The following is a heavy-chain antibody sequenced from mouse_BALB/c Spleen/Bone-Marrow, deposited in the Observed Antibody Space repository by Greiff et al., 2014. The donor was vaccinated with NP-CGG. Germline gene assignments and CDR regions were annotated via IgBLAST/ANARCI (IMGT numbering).Heavy chain of an antibody. CDR1: GYTFTYYT. CDR3: VRENYDSAGDVMDY. D-gene: IGHD2-4*01. J-gene: IGHJ4*01. Sequence: QVQLQQSAAELARPGASVKMSCKTSGYTFTYYTMHWVKQRPGQGLEWIGYINPSSGYTDYNQKFKDKTTLTTDKSSSTAYLQLSSLTSEDSAVYYCVRENYDSAGDVMDYWGQGTSATVS. V-gene: IGHV1-4*02. CDR2: INPSSGYT.